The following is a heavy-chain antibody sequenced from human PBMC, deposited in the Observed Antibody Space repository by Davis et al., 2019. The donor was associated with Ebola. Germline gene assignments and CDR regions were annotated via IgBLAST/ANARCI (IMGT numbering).Heavy chain of an antibody. CDR1: GGSISNSY. V-gene: IGHV4-59*12. J-gene: IGHJ5*02. CDR2: IFHRGSA. CDR3: ARTSLTSVSDAGLGYNYFDP. Sequence: MPSETLSLTCTVSGGSISNSYWNWMRQPPGKGLEWIGYIFHRGSAVYNPSLNSRVTISLDTSKNQFSLTINSVTAADTGVYYCARTSLTSVSDAGLGYNYFDPWGRGTLVTVSS. D-gene: IGHD4-17*01.